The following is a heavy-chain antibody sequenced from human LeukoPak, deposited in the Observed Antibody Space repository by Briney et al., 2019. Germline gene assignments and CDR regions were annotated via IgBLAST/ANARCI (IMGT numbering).Heavy chain of an antibody. CDR2: ITDTGITK. CDR3: ARDGQRNYYYGMDV. Sequence: GGSLRLSCAASGFSFSDYYMIWIRQAPGKGLEWLSYITDTGITKFYADSVKGRFTISRDNVKNSLFLQMNSLRADDTAVYYCARDGQRNYYYGMDVWGQGTTVTGSS. V-gene: IGHV3-11*01. CDR1: GFSFSDYY. J-gene: IGHJ6*02.